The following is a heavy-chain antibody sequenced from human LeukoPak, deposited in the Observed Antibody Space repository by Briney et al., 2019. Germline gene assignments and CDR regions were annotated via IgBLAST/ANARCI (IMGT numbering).Heavy chain of an antibody. V-gene: IGHV1-18*01. J-gene: IGHJ4*02. CDR1: GYTFTSYG. Sequence: ASVKVSCKASGYTFTSYGISWVRQAPGQGLEWMGWISAYNGNTNCAQKLQGRVTMTTDTSTSTAYMELRSLRSDDTAVYYCARDTRLRFLEWLLSGDGGEYYFDYWGQGTLVTVSS. D-gene: IGHD3-3*01. CDR2: ISAYNGNT. CDR3: ARDTRLRFLEWLLSGDGGEYYFDY.